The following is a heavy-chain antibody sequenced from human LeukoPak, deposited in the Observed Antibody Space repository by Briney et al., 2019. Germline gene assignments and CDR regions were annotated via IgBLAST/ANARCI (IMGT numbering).Heavy chain of an antibody. CDR3: ARDTGNHPNNWLDP. CDR2: IWYDGSNK. D-gene: IGHD1-14*01. J-gene: IGHJ5*02. CDR1: GFSFSSHA. Sequence: GGSLRLSCEASGFSFSSHAMQWVHQAPGKGLEWVALIWYDGSNKYYADSVQGRFTISRDNSKNTLYLQMNSLRAEDTAVYYCARDTGNHPNNWLDPWGQGTLVTVSS. V-gene: IGHV3-33*01.